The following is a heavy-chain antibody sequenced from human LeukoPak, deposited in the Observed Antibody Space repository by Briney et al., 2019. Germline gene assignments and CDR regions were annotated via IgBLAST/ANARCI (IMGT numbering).Heavy chain of an antibody. J-gene: IGHJ5*02. V-gene: IGHV3-9*01. D-gene: IGHD6-13*01. Sequence: GGSLTLSCPASRPTFHSYALLWLEQAPGKGLEWVSGISWNSGSIGYAASVKGRFTISRDNAKNSLHLQMNSLRDADTTLHYCPQEAHQKHNLVLYNWLDTWGQETLVTVSS. CDR1: RPTFHSYA. CDR3: PQEAHQKHNLVLYNWLDT. CDR2: ISWNSGSI.